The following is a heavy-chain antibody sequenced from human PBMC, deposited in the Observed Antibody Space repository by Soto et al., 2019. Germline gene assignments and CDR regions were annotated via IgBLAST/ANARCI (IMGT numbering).Heavy chain of an antibody. D-gene: IGHD6-19*01. Sequence: ASVKVSCKASGYTFTSYYMHWVRQAPGQGLEWMGVINPSGGSTSYAENFQGRVTMTRDTSRSTVYMGLSSLRSEDTAVYYCAGEGYTSPGGWSAGSRYYGMEVWGQGTTVTASS. CDR1: GYTFTSYY. CDR2: INPSGGST. CDR3: AGEGYTSPGGWSAGSRYYGMEV. V-gene: IGHV1-46*01. J-gene: IGHJ6*01.